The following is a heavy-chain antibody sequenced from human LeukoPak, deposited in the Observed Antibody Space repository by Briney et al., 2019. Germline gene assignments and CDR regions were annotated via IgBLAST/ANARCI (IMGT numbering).Heavy chain of an antibody. Sequence: SETLSLTCTVSGGSISSSSYYWSWIRQPPGKGLEWIGEINHSGSTNYNPSLKSRVTISVDTSKNQFSLKLSSVTAADTAVYYCARERRRYYYGMDVWGQGTTVTVSS. CDR3: ARERRRYYYGMDV. CDR2: INHSGST. J-gene: IGHJ6*02. V-gene: IGHV4-39*07. CDR1: GGSISSSSYY. D-gene: IGHD6-25*01.